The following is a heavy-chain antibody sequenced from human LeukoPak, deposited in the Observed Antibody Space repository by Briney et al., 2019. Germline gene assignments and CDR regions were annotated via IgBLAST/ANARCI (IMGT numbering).Heavy chain of an antibody. J-gene: IGHJ4*02. V-gene: IGHV1-18*01. CDR2: ISAYNGNT. Sequence: ASVKVSCKASGYTFTSYGISWVRQAPGQGLEWMGWISAYNGNTNYAQKFQGRVTMTRDTSTSTAYMELSSLRSEDTAVYYCAMYYYDSSGYYSNDYWGQGTLVTVSS. CDR1: GYTFTSYG. CDR3: AMYYYDSSGYYSNDY. D-gene: IGHD3-22*01.